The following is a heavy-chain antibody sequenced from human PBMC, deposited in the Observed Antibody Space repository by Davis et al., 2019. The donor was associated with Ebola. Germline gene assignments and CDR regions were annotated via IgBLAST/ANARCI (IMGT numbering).Heavy chain of an antibody. J-gene: IGHJ3*02. D-gene: IGHD1-26*01. CDR2: INPNSGGT. V-gene: IGHV1-2*02. Sequence: ASVKVSCKASGYTFTGYYMHWVRQAPGQGLEWMGWINPNSGGTDYAQKFQGRVTMTRDTSINTAYMELSRLRSDDTAVYYCARGVYSGTFYGAFDICCQGTMVTVSS. CDR1: GYTFTGYY. CDR3: ARGVYSGTFYGAFDI.